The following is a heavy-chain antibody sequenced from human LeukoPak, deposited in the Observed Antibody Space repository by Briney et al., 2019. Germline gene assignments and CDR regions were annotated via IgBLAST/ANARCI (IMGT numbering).Heavy chain of an antibody. D-gene: IGHD6-6*01. CDR3: ARPPYSSSSDY. V-gene: IGHV3-7*01. J-gene: IGHJ4*02. Sequence: GGSLRLSCAASGFTFSSYWMSWVRQAPGKGLEWVANIKRDGSEKYYVDSVKGRSTISRDNAKNSLYLQMNSLRAEDTAVYYCARPPYSSSSDYWGQGTLVTVSS. CDR1: GFTFSSYW. CDR2: IKRDGSEK.